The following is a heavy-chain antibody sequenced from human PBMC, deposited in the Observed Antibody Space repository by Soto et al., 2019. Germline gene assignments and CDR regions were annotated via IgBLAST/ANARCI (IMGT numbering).Heavy chain of an antibody. CDR2: ISAYNGNT. CDR3: ARRMTTPAGGNWFDP. Sequence: ASVKVSCKASGYTFTSYGISWVRQAPGQGLEWMGWISAYNGNTNYAQKLQGRVTMTTDTSTSTAYMELRSLRSDDTAVYYCARRMTTPAGGNWFDPWGQGTLVTVSS. CDR1: GYTFTSYG. J-gene: IGHJ5*02. D-gene: IGHD4-4*01. V-gene: IGHV1-18*01.